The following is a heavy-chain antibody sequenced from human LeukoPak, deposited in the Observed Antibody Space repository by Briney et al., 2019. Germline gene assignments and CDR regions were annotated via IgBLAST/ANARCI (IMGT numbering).Heavy chain of an antibody. CDR2: IYYSGST. CDR3: ARHHRSSWYFDY. Sequence: SETLSLTCTVSGGSISSYYWSWIRQPPGKGLEWIGYIYYSGSTNYNPSLKSRVTISVDTSKNQFSLKLSSVTAADTAVYYCARHHRSSWYFDYWGQGTLVTAFS. V-gene: IGHV4-59*08. CDR1: GGSISSYY. D-gene: IGHD6-13*01. J-gene: IGHJ4*02.